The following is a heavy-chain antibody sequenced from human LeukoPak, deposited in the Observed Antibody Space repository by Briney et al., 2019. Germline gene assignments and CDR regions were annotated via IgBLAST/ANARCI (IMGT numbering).Heavy chain of an antibody. Sequence: LSGGSLRLSCAASGFTVSSSFMSWVRQAPGTGLQWVSVIYRDGTTYYADSVRGRFTISRDNSKNTPYLQMNSLRVEDTAVYYCARDDRTVVPGTFDNWGQGTLVTVSS. V-gene: IGHV3-53*01. D-gene: IGHD6-13*01. J-gene: IGHJ4*02. CDR1: GFTVSSSF. CDR3: ARDDRTVVPGTFDN. CDR2: IYRDGTT.